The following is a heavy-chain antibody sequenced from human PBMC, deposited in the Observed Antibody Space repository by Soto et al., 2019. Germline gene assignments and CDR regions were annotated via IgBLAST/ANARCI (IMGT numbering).Heavy chain of an antibody. J-gene: IGHJ5*02. CDR3: ASAELLWFGDLNGFGP. CDR2: IYYSAST. D-gene: IGHD3-10*01. CDR1: GGSISSYY. V-gene: IGHV4-59*01. Sequence: QVQLQESGPGLVKPSETLSLTCTVSGGSISSYYWSWIRQPPGKGLEWIGFIYYSASTNYNPSLKRRLTISEDTSKTQFALKRSSVTAADTAVYYCASAELLWFGDLNGFGPWGQGTLVTVSS.